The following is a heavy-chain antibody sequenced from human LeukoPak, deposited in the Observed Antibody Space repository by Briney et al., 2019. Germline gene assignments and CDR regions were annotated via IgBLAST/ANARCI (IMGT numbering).Heavy chain of an antibody. CDR3: ARDVADSNSHHYYYYMDV. Sequence: ASVKVSCKASGYTFTGYYMHWVRQAPGQGLEWMGWINPNSGGTNYAQKFQGRVTMTRDTSISTAYMELSRLRSDDTAVYYCARDVADSNSHHYYYYMDVWGKGTTVTVSS. V-gene: IGHV1-2*02. J-gene: IGHJ6*03. D-gene: IGHD4-11*01. CDR1: GYTFTGYY. CDR2: INPNSGGT.